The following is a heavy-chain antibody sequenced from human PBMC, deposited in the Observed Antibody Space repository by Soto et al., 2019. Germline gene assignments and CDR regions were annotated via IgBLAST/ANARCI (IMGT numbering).Heavy chain of an antibody. CDR1: GGSISSGGYY. CDR3: ARDIRYYDILTGYYSANWFDP. CDR2: IYYSGST. V-gene: IGHV4-31*03. J-gene: IGHJ5*02. D-gene: IGHD3-9*01. Sequence: PSETLSLTCTVSGGSISSGGYYWSWIRQHPGKGLEWIGYIYYSGSTYYNPSLKSRVTISVDTSKNQFSLKLSSVTAADTAVYYCARDIRYYDILTGYYSANWFDPWGQGTLVTVSS.